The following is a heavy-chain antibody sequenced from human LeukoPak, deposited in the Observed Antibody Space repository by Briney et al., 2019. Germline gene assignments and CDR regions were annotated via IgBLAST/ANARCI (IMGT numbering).Heavy chain of an antibody. CDR3: GGSSGYYLNHEYYFDY. V-gene: IGHV3-23*01. J-gene: IGHJ4*02. CDR2: ISGSGGST. CDR1: GFTFSSYA. D-gene: IGHD3-22*01. Sequence: GGPLRLSCAASGFTFSSYAMSWVRQAPGKGLEWVSAISGSGGSTYYADSVKGRFTISRDNSKNTLYLQMNSLRAEDTAVYYCGGSSGYYLNHEYYFDYWGQGTLVTVSS.